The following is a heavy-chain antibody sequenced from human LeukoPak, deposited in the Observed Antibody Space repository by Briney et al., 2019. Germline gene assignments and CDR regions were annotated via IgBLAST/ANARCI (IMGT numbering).Heavy chain of an antibody. CDR1: GGTFSSYA. Sequence: SVKVSCKASGGTFSSYAISWVRQAPGQGLEWMGGIIPIFGTANYAQKFQGRVTITTDESTSTAYMELSSLRSEGTAVYYCARDLSPASIAAAGPDYWGQGTLVTVSS. CDR2: IIPIFGTA. CDR3: ARDLSPASIAAAGPDY. V-gene: IGHV1-69*05. D-gene: IGHD6-13*01. J-gene: IGHJ4*02.